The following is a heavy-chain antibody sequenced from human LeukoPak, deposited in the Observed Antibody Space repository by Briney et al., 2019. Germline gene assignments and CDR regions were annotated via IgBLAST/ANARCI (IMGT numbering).Heavy chain of an antibody. CDR2: MNPNSGNT. J-gene: IGHJ4*02. V-gene: IGHV1-8*03. Sequence: ASVKVSCKASGYTFTSYDINWVRQATGQGLEWMGWMNPNSGNTGYAQKFQGRVTITRNTSISTAYMELRSLGSDDTAVYYCARDGVSGVCNYWGQGTLVTVSS. CDR1: GYTFTSYD. CDR3: ARDGVSGVCNY. D-gene: IGHD3-3*01.